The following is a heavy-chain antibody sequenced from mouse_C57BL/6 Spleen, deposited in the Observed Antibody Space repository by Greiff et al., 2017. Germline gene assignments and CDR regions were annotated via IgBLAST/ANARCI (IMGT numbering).Heavy chain of an antibody. V-gene: IGHV1-15*01. CDR2: IDPETGGT. CDR1: GYTFTDYE. J-gene: IGHJ2*01. Sequence: VQLQQSGAELVRPGASVTLSCKASGYTFTDYEMHWVKQTPVHGLEWIGAIDPETGGTAYNQKFKGKAILTADKSSSTAYMELRSLTSEDSAVYYCTRWGDWTLFDDWGQGTTLTVSS. CDR3: TRWGDWTLFDD. D-gene: IGHD2-13*01.